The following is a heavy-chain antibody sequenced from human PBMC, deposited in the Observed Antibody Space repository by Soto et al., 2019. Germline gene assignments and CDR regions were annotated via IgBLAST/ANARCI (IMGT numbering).Heavy chain of an antibody. Sequence: QVPLVQSGAEVKKPGASVKVSCKASGYTCTSYGITRVRQAPGQGLEWLGWINAYNGNTNYAWKLQGRVTMTTDASTSKAYIELRSLSADATAVYYCARDEYSSGWYFADYCGQGTLVTVSS. V-gene: IGHV1-18*01. CDR2: INAYNGNT. D-gene: IGHD6-19*01. J-gene: IGHJ4*02. CDR3: ARDEYSSGWYFADY. CDR1: GYTCTSYG.